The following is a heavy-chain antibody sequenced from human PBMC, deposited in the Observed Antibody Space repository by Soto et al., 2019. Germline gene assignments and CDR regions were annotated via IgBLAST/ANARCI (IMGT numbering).Heavy chain of an antibody. V-gene: IGHV1-2*02. CDR2: INPNSGGT. CDR1: GYTFSAYY. Sequence: ASVKVSCKASGYTFSAYYIHWVRQAPGQGLEWMGWINPNSGGTNYAQKFQGRVTMTRDTSISTAYMELSRLRSDDTAVYYCASSGGYGTMVRGVPGVWGQGTTVTVSS. J-gene: IGHJ6*02. D-gene: IGHD3-10*01. CDR3: ASSGGYGTMVRGVPGV.